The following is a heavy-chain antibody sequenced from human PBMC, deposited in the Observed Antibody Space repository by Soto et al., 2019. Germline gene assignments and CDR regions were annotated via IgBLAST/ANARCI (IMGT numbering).Heavy chain of an antibody. Sequence: EERLVESGGGLVQPGGFLRLSCAASGFTFSSYWMTWVRQAPGKGLEWVANIKKDESKKSYLDSVRGRFTISRDNAKNSLYLQMDSLTAEDTALYYCARDVSPGSSSWYFDAFDLWGQGTMVTVSS. CDR3: ARDVSPGSSSWYFDAFDL. CDR1: GFTFSSYW. CDR2: IKKDESKK. D-gene: IGHD6-13*01. V-gene: IGHV3-7*05. J-gene: IGHJ3*01.